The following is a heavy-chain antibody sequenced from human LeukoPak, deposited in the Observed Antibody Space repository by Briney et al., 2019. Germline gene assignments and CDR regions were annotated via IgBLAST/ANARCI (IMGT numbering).Heavy chain of an antibody. CDR2: IYTSGTS. CDR1: GGSISSYY. CDR3: ARLRNAVGLDY. V-gene: IGHV4-4*09. Sequence: PSETLSLTCTVSGGSISSYYWSWMRQPPGKGLEWIGYIYTSGTSMYTPSLKSRVTISADTSKNQFSLKLSSVTAADTAVYYCARLRNAVGLDYWGQGILVTVSS. J-gene: IGHJ4*02. D-gene: IGHD1-26*01.